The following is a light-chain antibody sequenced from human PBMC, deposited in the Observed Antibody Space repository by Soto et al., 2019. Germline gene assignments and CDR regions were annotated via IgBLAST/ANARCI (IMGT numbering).Light chain of an antibody. CDR3: QQYNSDSQT. Sequence: DIQMTQSPSTLSASVGDRVTITCRASQSISSWVAWYQQKPGKAPKLLIYKASTLESGVPSRFSGSGSGTEFTLTISSLQPDDFATYCCQQYNSDSQTFGQGTKVEIK. CDR1: QSISSW. CDR2: KAS. J-gene: IGKJ1*01. V-gene: IGKV1-5*03.